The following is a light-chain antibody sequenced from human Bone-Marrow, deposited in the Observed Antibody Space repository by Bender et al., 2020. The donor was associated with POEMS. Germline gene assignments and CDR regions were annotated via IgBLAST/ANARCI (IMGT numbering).Light chain of an antibody. V-gene: IGLV2-14*02. Sequence: QSALTQPASVSGSPGQSITISCTGTGFDIVTFNLVSWYRQDPGKAPKLIIYAVDKRPSGVSNRFSGSKSGNTASLTIAGLQAADEAYYYCNSYTSDSTVIFGGGTRLTVL. CDR2: AVD. CDR3: NSYTSDSTVI. CDR1: GFDIVTFNL. J-gene: IGLJ2*01.